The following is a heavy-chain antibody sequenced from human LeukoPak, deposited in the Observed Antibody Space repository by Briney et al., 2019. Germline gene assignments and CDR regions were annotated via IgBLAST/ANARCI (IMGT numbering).Heavy chain of an antibody. D-gene: IGHD3-22*01. Sequence: GSLRLSCVASGFTFSSRDWMTWVRQAPGKGLEWIGGIYSSGSTYYNPSLKSRVTISVDTSKNQFSLKLSSVTAADTAVYYCARIVVADFDYWGQGTLVTVSS. J-gene: IGHJ4*02. CDR3: ARIVVADFDY. CDR1: GFTFSSRDW. CDR2: IYSSGST. V-gene: IGHV4-4*02.